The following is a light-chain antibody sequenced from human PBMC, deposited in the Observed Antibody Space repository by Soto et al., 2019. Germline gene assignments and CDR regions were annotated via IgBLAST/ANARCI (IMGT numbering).Light chain of an antibody. J-gene: IGKJ1*01. CDR3: QQYGSSGT. V-gene: IGKV3-20*01. CDR1: QSVDND. CDR2: DAS. Sequence: EIVLTQSPGTLSLSPGERATLSCRASQSVDNDLAWYQQKPGQPPRLLIYDASTRATGIPDRFSGSGSGTDFTLTISRLEPEDFAVYYCQQYGSSGTFGQGTKVDIK.